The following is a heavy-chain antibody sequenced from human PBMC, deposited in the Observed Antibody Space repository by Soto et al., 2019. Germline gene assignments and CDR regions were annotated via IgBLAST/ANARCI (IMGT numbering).Heavy chain of an antibody. CDR3: ARGDSPYVWFNEF. J-gene: IGHJ4*02. CDR2: IIPVFATP. V-gene: IGHV1-69*01. Sequence: QEQLVQSGAEVKKPGSSVKVSCKDSGGLFSSYAISWVRQAPGQGLEWMGGIIPVFATPYYAQKFQGRVTITADESTNTDYMELSSLRSEDTAMYYCARGDSPYVWFNEFWGQGTLVTVSS. D-gene: IGHD3-16*01. CDR1: GGLFSSYA.